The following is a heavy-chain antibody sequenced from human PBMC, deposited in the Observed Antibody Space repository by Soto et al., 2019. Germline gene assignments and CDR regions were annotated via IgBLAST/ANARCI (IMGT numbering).Heavy chain of an antibody. Sequence: PGGSLRLSCAASGFTFSIAWMSWVRQAPGKGLEWVGRIKSKTDGGTTDYAAPVKGRFTISRDDSKNTLYLQMNSLKTEDTAVYYCTTRIISGPHILHIARAYWGQGTLVTVSS. D-gene: IGHD3-16*01. V-gene: IGHV3-15*01. CDR2: IKSKTDGGTT. J-gene: IGHJ1*01. CDR1: GFTFSIAW. CDR3: TTRIISGPHILHIARAY.